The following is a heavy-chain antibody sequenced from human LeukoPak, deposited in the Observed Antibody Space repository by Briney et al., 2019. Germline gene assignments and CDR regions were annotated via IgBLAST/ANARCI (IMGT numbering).Heavy chain of an antibody. CDR1: GFTFSRYS. Sequence: GGSLRLSCAASGFTFSRYSMNWVRQAPGKGLEWVSAISGSGGSTYSADSVKGRFTISRDNSKNTLYLQMNSLRAEDTAVYYCAKVDTAMVDAFDIWGQGTMVTVSS. J-gene: IGHJ3*02. CDR2: ISGSGGST. V-gene: IGHV3-23*01. CDR3: AKVDTAMVDAFDI. D-gene: IGHD5-18*01.